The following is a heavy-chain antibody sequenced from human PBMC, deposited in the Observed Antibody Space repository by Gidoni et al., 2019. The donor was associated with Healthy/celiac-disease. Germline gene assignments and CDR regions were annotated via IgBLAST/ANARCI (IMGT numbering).Heavy chain of an antibody. CDR3: ARGGPGYSSSPP. CDR1: GGSFSGHY. D-gene: IGHD6-13*01. J-gene: IGHJ5*02. CDR2: INHSGST. V-gene: IGHV4-34*01. Sequence: QVQLQQWGAGLLKPSETLSLTCAVYGGSFSGHYWSWIRQPPGTGLEWIGEINHSGSTNYNPSLKSRVTISVDTSKNQFSLKLSSVTAADTAVYYCARGGPGYSSSPPWGQGTLVTVSS.